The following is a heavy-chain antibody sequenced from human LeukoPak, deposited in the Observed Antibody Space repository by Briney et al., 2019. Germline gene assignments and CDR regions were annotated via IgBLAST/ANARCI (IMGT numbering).Heavy chain of an antibody. J-gene: IGHJ6*02. CDR1: GGTFSSYA. Sequence: SVKVSCKASGGTFSSYAISWVRQAPGQGLEWMGGIIPIFGTANYAQKFQGRVTITADESTSTAYMELSSLRSEDTAVYYCARDGYCGSTSCYHYGMDVWGQGTTVTVSS. V-gene: IGHV1-69*13. CDR2: IIPIFGTA. D-gene: IGHD2-2*03. CDR3: ARDGYCGSTSCYHYGMDV.